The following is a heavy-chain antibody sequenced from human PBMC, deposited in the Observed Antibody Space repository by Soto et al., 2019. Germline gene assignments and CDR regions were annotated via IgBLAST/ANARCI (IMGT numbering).Heavy chain of an antibody. Sequence: QVQLVQSGAEVKKPESSVKVSCKAPGGTFSTYAISWVRQAPGQGLEWMVGIIPMFGTANYAQRFQDRVTITADESTNTVYMQLSRLRSEDTAVYFCARGIEMWLRRINNGYSGWGQGTLVTVSS. J-gene: IGHJ4*02. CDR2: IIPMFGTA. CDR3: ARGIEMWLRRINNGYSG. V-gene: IGHV1-69*12. CDR1: GGTFSTYA. D-gene: IGHD5-12*01.